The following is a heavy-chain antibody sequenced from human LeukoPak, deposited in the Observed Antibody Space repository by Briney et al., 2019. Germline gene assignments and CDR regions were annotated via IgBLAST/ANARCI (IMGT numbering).Heavy chain of an antibody. CDR1: GGSFSGYY. CDR3: AEANGEYYAFDI. V-gene: IGHV4-34*01. CDR2: INHSGST. Sequence: SETLSLTCAVYGGSFSGYYWSWIRQPPGKGLEWIGEINHSGSTNYNPSLKSRVTISVDTSKNQFSLKLGSVTAADTAVYYCAEANGEYYAFDIWGQGTMVTVSS. J-gene: IGHJ3*02. D-gene: IGHD2/OR15-2a*01.